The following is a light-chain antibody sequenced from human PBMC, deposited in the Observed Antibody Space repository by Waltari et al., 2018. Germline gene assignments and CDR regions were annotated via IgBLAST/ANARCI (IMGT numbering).Light chain of an antibody. J-gene: IGKJ1*01. CDR2: GAS. V-gene: IGKV3-20*01. Sequence: EIVLTQSPGTLSLSPGERATLSCRASQSVSRALALYQQKPCQAPRLLIYGASNRATGIPDRLSGSGSGTYFSLTISRLDPEDVAVYYCQPYERLPATFGQGTKVEIK. CDR1: QSVSRA. CDR3: QPYERLPAT.